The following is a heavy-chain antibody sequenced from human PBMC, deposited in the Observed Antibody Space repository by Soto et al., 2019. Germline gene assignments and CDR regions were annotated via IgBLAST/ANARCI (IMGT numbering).Heavy chain of an antibody. CDR3: ARNVERDSSSCPGY. Sequence: VQLGQSGARVKKLGSSVKVSCKAFGGTFSSNAISWVRKAPGQGLEWMGGVIPIFGTANYQQKFQGRVTIPADESTSTAYMELSSLRSEDTAVYYCARNVERDSSSCPGYWGQGTLVTVSS. J-gene: IGHJ4*02. CDR2: VIPIFGTA. D-gene: IGHD6-13*01. V-gene: IGHV1-69*01. CDR1: GGTFSSNA.